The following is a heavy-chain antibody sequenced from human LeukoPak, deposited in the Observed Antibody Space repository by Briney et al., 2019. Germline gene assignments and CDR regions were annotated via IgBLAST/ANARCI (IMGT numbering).Heavy chain of an antibody. CDR2: INPNSGGT. CDR3: ARGGERGQWELFNDYYYYYMDV. CDR1: GYTFTGYY. D-gene: IGHD1-26*01. V-gene: IGHV1-2*02. Sequence: GASVKVSCKASGYTFTGYYMHWVRQAPGQGLEWMGWINPNSGGTNYAQKFQGRVTMTRDTSISTAYMELSSLRSEDTAVYYCARGGERGQWELFNDYYYYYMDVWGKGTTVTVSS. J-gene: IGHJ6*03.